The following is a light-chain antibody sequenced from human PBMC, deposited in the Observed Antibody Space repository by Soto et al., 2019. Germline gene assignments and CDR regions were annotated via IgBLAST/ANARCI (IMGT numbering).Light chain of an antibody. CDR2: AAS. V-gene: IGKV1-39*01. Sequence: DIQMTQSPSSLSASVGDRVTITCRAGQSISSHLNWYQQKPGKAPKLLIYAASSLQSGVPSRFSVSGSGTDFTLTISSLQPEDFATYYCQQSYSTPWTFGQGTKVESK. CDR1: QSISSH. J-gene: IGKJ1*01. CDR3: QQSYSTPWT.